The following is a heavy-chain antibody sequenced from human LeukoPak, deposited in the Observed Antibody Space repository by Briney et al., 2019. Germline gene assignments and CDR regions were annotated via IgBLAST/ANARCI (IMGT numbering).Heavy chain of an antibody. CDR3: ARVPGDMSGIDY. CDR2: MNPNSGNT. J-gene: IGHJ4*02. CDR1: GYTFTSYD. D-gene: IGHD3-3*01. Sequence: ASVKVSCKASGYTFTSYDINWVRQATGQGLEWTGWMNPNSGNTDYAQKFQGRVTMTRNTSISTAYMELSSLRSEDTAVYYCARVPGDMSGIDYWGQGTLVTVSS. V-gene: IGHV1-8*01.